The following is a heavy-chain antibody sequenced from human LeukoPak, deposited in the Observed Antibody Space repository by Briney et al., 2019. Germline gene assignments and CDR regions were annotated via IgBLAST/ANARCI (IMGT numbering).Heavy chain of an antibody. CDR3: AKGGGSGNLNYYHYGMDV. CDR2: ISYDGSNK. CDR1: GFTFSSYG. V-gene: IGHV3-30*18. J-gene: IGHJ6*04. D-gene: IGHD3-10*01. Sequence: RPGRSLRLSCAASGFTFSSYGMHWVRQAPGKGLEWVAVISYDGSNKYYADSVKGRFTISRDNSKNTLYLQMNSLRAEDTAVYYCAKGGGSGNLNYYHYGMDVWGERTTVTVSS.